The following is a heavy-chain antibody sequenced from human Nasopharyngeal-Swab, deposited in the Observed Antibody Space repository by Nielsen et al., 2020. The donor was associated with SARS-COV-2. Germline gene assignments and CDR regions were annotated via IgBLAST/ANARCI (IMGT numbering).Heavy chain of an antibody. CDR2: INPNSGGT. CDR3: ARVKFRGITMVRELDY. V-gene: IGHV1-2*06. CDR1: GFTFSSYA. J-gene: IGHJ4*02. D-gene: IGHD3-10*01. Sequence: GESLKISCAASGFTFSSYAMSWVRQAPGQGLEWMGRINPNSGGTNYAQKFQGRVTMTRDTSISTAYMELSRLRSDDTAVYYCARVKFRGITMVRELDYWGQGTLVTVSS.